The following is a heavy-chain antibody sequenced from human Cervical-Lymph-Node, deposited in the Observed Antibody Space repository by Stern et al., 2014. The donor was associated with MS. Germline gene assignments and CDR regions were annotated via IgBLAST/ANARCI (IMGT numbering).Heavy chain of an antibody. D-gene: IGHD4-11*01. CDR3: ARGVTAVTNYVPNWCFDL. V-gene: IGHV4-39*02. J-gene: IGHJ2*01. CDR1: GGSITNRDY. CDR2: VYYSGIT. Sequence: VHLVESGPGLVKPSETLSLTCTVSGGSITNRDYWGWIRQSPGKGLEWIGSVYYSGITYYRPSLKSRANISIDTSRNQFFLRLTAVTATDTAVYFCARGVTAVTNYVPNWCFDLWGRGTLVTVSS.